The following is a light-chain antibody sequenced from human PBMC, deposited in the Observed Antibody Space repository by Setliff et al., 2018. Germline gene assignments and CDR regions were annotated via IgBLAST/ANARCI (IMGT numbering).Light chain of an antibody. CDR1: SRDVGAYNY. Sequence: QSALTQPRSVFGSPGQSVTISCTGASRDVGAYNYVSWYQQHPGKVPKLMIYDVTKRPSGVPDRFSGSKSGNTASLTVSGLQAEDEADYYCCSYTGFSYVFGSGTKVTVL. CDR2: DVT. J-gene: IGLJ1*01. CDR3: CSYTGFSYV. V-gene: IGLV2-11*01.